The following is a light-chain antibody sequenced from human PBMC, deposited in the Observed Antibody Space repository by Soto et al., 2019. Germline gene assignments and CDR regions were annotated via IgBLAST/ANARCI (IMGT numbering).Light chain of an antibody. CDR1: QSIYNY. CDR2: AAS. Sequence: DIQMTQSPSSLSASVGDRVTITCRASQSIYNYLNWYQQKPGKDPKLLIYAASSLQSGVQSRFSGSESGTDFTLTITSLQPEDCATYYCQQSYSTPVTFGQGTKLEIK. J-gene: IGKJ2*01. CDR3: QQSYSTPVT. V-gene: IGKV1-39*01.